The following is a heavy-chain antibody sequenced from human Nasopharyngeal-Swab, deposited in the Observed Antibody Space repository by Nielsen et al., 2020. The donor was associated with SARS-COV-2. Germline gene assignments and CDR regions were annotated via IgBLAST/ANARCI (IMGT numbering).Heavy chain of an antibody. CDR2: IYSGGSST. D-gene: IGHD5-12*01. J-gene: IGHJ4*02. V-gene: IGHV3-23*03. CDR1: GFTFSSYA. Sequence: ETLSLTCAASGFTFSSYAMSWVRQAPGKGLEWVSVIYSGGSSTYYADSVKGRFTISRDNSKNTLYLQMNSLRAEDTAVYYCAKGGYSGYDSLDYWGQGTLVTVSS. CDR3: AKGGYSGYDSLDY.